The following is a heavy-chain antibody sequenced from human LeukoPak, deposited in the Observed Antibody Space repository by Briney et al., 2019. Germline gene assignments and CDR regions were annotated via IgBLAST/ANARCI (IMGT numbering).Heavy chain of an antibody. J-gene: IGHJ4*02. V-gene: IGHV4-34*01. D-gene: IGHD2-15*01. Sequence: PSETLSLTCAVYGRSFSGYYWSWIRQPPGKGLEWIGEINHSGSTNYNPSLKSRVTISVDTSKNQFSLKLSSVTAADTAVYYCASRPYCSGGSCYFYYFDYWGQGTLVTVSS. CDR3: ASRPYCSGGSCYFYYFDY. CDR2: INHSGST. CDR1: GRSFSGYY.